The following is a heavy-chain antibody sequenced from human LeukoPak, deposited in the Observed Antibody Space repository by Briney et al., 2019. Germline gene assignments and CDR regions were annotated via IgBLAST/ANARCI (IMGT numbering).Heavy chain of an antibody. CDR2: ISAYNGNT. J-gene: IGHJ6*02. CDR1: GYTFTSYA. Sequence: GASVKVSCKASGYTFTSYAMHWVRQAPGQGLEWMGWISAYNGNTNYAQKLQGRVTMTTDTSTSTAYMELRSLRSDDTAVYYCARDANIVVVPAATYYYYYGMDVWGQGTTVTVSS. V-gene: IGHV1-18*01. CDR3: ARDANIVVVPAATYYYYYGMDV. D-gene: IGHD2-2*01.